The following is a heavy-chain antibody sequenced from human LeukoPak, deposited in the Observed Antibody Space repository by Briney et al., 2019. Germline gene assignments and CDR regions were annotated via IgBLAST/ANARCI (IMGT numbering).Heavy chain of an antibody. J-gene: IGHJ4*02. Sequence: ASVKVSCKASGYTFTGYYMHWVRQAPGQGLEWMGWINPNSGGTNYAQKFQGRVTMTRDTSISTAYMELSRLRSDDMAVYYCARDTVGATALDYWGQGTLVTVSS. CDR1: GYTFTGYY. CDR2: INPNSGGT. D-gene: IGHD1-26*01. CDR3: ARDTVGATALDY. V-gene: IGHV1-2*02.